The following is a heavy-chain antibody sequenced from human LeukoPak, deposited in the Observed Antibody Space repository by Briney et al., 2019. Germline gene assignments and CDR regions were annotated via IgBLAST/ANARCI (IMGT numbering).Heavy chain of an antibody. Sequence: SETLSLTCAVSGGSFSGYYWSWIRQPPGKGLEWIGYIYHNGNTYYSPSLKSRVTISVDRSKNQLSLKLSSVTAADTAMYYCASGGYSYGFDYWGQGTLVTVSS. CDR1: GGSFSGYY. J-gene: IGHJ4*02. D-gene: IGHD5-18*01. V-gene: IGHV4-34*01. CDR2: IYHNGNT. CDR3: ASGGYSYGFDY.